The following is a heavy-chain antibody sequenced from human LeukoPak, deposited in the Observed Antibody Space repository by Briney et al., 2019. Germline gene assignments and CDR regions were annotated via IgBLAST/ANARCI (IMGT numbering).Heavy chain of an antibody. Sequence: GESLQISCKGSGYSFTSYWIGWVRQMPGKGLEWMGIIYPGDSDTRYSPSFQGQVTISADKSISTAYLQWSSLKASDTAMYYCARLSCSSTSCYGVGHYYYYMDVWGKGTTVTVSS. D-gene: IGHD2-2*01. CDR3: ARLSCSSTSCYGVGHYYYYMDV. CDR1: GYSFTSYW. V-gene: IGHV5-51*01. CDR2: IYPGDSDT. J-gene: IGHJ6*03.